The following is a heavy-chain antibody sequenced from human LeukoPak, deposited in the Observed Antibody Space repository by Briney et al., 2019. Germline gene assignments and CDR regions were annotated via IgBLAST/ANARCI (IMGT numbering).Heavy chain of an antibody. CDR1: GFTFSSYG. CDR2: IRYDGSNK. D-gene: IGHD2-15*01. J-gene: IGHJ4*02. Sequence: GGSLRLSCAASGFTFSSYGMHWVRQAPGKGLEGVAFIRYDGSNKYYADSVKGRFTISRDHSKNTLYLQMNSLRAEDTAVYYCAKTPYCSGGSCYSGYFDYWGQGTLVTVSS. CDR3: AKTPYCSGGSCYSGYFDY. V-gene: IGHV3-30*02.